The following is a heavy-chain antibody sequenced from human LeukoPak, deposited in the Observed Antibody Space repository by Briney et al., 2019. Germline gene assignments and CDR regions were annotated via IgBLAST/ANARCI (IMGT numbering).Heavy chain of an antibody. V-gene: IGHV1-18*01. Sequence: ASVKVSCKASGYTFTSYGISWVRQAPGQGLEWMGWISAYNGNTNYAQKLQGRVTMTTDISTSTAYMELRSLRSDDTAVYYCAATHAIAATQAEYFQHWGQGTLVTVSS. CDR3: AATHAIAATQAEYFQH. CDR2: ISAYNGNT. CDR1: GYTFTSYG. D-gene: IGHD6-13*01. J-gene: IGHJ1*01.